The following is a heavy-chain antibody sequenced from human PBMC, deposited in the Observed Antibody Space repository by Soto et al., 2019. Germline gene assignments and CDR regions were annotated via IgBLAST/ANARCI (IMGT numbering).Heavy chain of an antibody. J-gene: IGHJ4*02. Sequence: PGGSLRLSCAASGFTFSNYAMSWVRQAPGKGLEWVSDISGSGSNTYYADSVKGRLTISRDNSKNTLYLQMSSLEAADTAVYYCAKEDRAVAGYYFDNWGQGTLVTVSS. D-gene: IGHD6-19*01. V-gene: IGHV3-23*01. CDR1: GFTFSNYA. CDR3: AKEDRAVAGYYFDN. CDR2: ISGSGSNT.